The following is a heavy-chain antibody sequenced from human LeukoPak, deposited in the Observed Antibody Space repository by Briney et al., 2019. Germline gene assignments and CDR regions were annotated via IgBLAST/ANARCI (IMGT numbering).Heavy chain of an antibody. CDR1: GFTFSRYW. Sequence: GGSLRLSCAAFGFTFSRYWMSWVRQAPGKGLEWVANIKQDGSEKHYVDSVKGRFTISRDNAKNSLYLQMNSLRAEDTAVYYCARDRAVAGTENDYWGQGTLVTVSS. D-gene: IGHD6-19*01. CDR3: ARDRAVAGTENDY. CDR2: IKQDGSEK. J-gene: IGHJ4*02. V-gene: IGHV3-7*01.